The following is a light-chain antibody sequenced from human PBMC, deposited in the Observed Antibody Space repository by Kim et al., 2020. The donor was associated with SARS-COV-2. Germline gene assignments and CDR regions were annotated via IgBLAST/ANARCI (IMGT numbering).Light chain of an antibody. CDR1: QSVSSN. Sequence: SVSPGERATLSCRASQSVSSNLAWYQQKPGQAPRLLIYGASTRATGIPARFSGSVSGTEFTLTISSLQSEDFAVYYCQQYNNWPSSFGQGTKLEI. V-gene: IGKV3-15*01. CDR2: GAS. J-gene: IGKJ2*01. CDR3: QQYNNWPSS.